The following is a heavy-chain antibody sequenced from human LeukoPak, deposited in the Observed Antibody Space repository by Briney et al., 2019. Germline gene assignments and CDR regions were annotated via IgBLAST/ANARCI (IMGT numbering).Heavy chain of an antibody. Sequence: GGSLRLSCAASGFTFSSHWMSWVRQAPGKGLEWVACIKQDGSDIYYVDSVKGRFTISRDNAENSLYLQMNSLRAEDTAVYYCARGGWYYFDYWGQGTLVTVPS. D-gene: IGHD3-22*01. CDR1: GFTFSSHW. J-gene: IGHJ4*02. CDR3: ARGGWYYFDY. V-gene: IGHV3-7*04. CDR2: IKQDGSDI.